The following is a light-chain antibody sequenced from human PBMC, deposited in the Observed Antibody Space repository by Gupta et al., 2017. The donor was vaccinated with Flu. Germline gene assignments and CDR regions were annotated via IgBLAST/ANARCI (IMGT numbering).Light chain of an antibody. CDR3: AAWDDTLNGQV. J-gene: IGLJ3*02. CDR2: SNN. CDR1: SSNIGSKT. Sequence: QSVLTQPPSASGTPGQRVTISCSGSSSNIGSKTVNWYQQLPGTAPRLLIYSNNQRPSGVPDRFSASKSGTSASLAICGLQSDDEGDYFCAAWDDTLNGQVFGGGTKVTVL. V-gene: IGLV1-44*01.